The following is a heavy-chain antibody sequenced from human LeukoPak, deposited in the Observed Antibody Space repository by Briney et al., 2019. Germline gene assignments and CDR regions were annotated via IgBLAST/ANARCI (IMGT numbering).Heavy chain of an antibody. D-gene: IGHD5-18*01. CDR2: INPNSGGT. Sequence: ASVKVSCKASGYTFTGYYMHWVRQAPGQGLEWMGWINPNSGGTNYVQKFQGRVTMTRDTSISTAYMELSRLTSDDTAVYYCARGALVDTPLDPFGYWGQGTLVTVSS. CDR3: ARGALVDTPLDPFGY. V-gene: IGHV1-2*02. J-gene: IGHJ4*02. CDR1: GYTFTGYY.